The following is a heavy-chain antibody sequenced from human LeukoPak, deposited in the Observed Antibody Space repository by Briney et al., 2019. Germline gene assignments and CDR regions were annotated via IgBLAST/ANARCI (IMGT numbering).Heavy chain of an antibody. Sequence: GSLRLSCVASGFMFSSYWMNWVRQAPGKGLVWVSRINSDGSSTSYADSVKGRFTISRDNAKNTLFLQMNSLRAEDTAVYYCARGPGAFDIWGQGTMVTVSS. J-gene: IGHJ3*02. CDR1: GFMFSSYW. CDR2: INSDGSST. D-gene: IGHD2-2*01. CDR3: ARGPGAFDI. V-gene: IGHV3-74*01.